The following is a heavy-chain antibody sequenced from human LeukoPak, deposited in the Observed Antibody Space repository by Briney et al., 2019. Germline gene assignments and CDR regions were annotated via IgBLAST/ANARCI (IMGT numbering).Heavy chain of an antibody. D-gene: IGHD6-13*01. J-gene: IGHJ4*02. CDR2: IIPVFGTA. CDR1: GGTFSSYA. V-gene: IGHV1-69*05. CDR3: ARATAAAGHLDY. Sequence: SVKVSCKGSGGTFSSYAISWVRQAPGQGLEWMGGIIPVFGTANYAQKFQGRVTITTDESTSTAYMELSSLRSEDTAVYYCARATAAAGHLDYWGQGTLVTVSS.